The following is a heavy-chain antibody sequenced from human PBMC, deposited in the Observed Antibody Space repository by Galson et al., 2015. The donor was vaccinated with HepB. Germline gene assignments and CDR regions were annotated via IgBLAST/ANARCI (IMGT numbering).Heavy chain of an antibody. CDR3: ASYITGNGGRGW. CDR1: GASISRFH. V-gene: IGHV4-59*08. J-gene: IGHJ4*02. CDR2: IYEIGDI. D-gene: IGHD2-8*01. Sequence: ETLSLTCTVSGASISRFHWGWIRQPPGKGLEWIGHIYEIGDIRYDPSLRSRVTISVDTSKNQLSLNLSSVTAADTAVYYCASYITGNGGRGWWGQGTLVTVSS.